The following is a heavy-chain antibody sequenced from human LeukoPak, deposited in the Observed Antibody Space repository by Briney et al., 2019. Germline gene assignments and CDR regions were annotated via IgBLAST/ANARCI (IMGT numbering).Heavy chain of an antibody. D-gene: IGHD4-17*01. CDR2: IYYSGST. J-gene: IGHJ4*02. CDR1: GGSISSYY. V-gene: IGHV4-59*12. Sequence: SETLSLTCTVSGGSISSYYWSWIRQPPGKGLEWIGYIYYSGSTNYNPSLKSRVTISVDTSKNQFSLKLSSVTAADTAVYYCARESPPGDYGSYYFDYWGQGTLVTVSS. CDR3: ARESPPGDYGSYYFDY.